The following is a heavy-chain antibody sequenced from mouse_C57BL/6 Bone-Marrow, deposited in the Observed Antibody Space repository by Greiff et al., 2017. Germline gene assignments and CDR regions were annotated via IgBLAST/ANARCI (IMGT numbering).Heavy chain of an antibody. V-gene: IGHV1-81*01. CDR3: ARDYYGNYERFAY. D-gene: IGHD2-1*01. J-gene: IGHJ3*01. Sequence: VQLQQSGAELARPGASVKLSCKASGYTFTSYGISWVKQRTGQGLEWIGEIYPRSGNTYYNEKFKGKATLTPDKSSSTAYMELRSLTSEDSAVYFCARDYYGNYERFAYWGQGTLVTVSA. CDR2: IYPRSGNT. CDR1: GYTFTSYG.